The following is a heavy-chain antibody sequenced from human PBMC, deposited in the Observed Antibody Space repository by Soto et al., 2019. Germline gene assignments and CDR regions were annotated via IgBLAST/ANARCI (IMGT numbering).Heavy chain of an antibody. Sequence: GGSLRLSCAASGFTFSDYYMSWIRQAPGKGLEWVSYISSSSSYTNYADSVKGRFTISRDNAKNSLYLQMNSLRAEDTAVYYCARVGDCSSTSCYGMDVWGQGTTVTVSS. D-gene: IGHD2-2*01. V-gene: IGHV3-11*06. CDR2: ISSSSSYT. CDR3: ARVGDCSSTSCYGMDV. J-gene: IGHJ6*02. CDR1: GFTFSDYY.